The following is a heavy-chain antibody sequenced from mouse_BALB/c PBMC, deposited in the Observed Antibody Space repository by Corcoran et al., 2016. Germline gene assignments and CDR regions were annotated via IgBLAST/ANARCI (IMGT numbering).Heavy chain of an antibody. Sequence: QIQLVQSGPELKKPGETVKISCKASGYTFTNYGMNWVMQAPGKGLKWMGWINTYTGEPTYADDFKGRFAFSLETSASTAYLQINNLKNEDTATYFSTREPYAMDYWGQGTSVTVSS. J-gene: IGHJ4*01. CDR2: INTYTGEP. CDR3: TREPYAMDY. CDR1: GYTFTNYG. D-gene: IGHD6-1*01. V-gene: IGHV9-3-1*01.